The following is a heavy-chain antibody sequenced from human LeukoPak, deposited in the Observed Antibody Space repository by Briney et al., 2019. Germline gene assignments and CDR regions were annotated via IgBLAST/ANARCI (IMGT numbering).Heavy chain of an antibody. CDR1: GGSISSSSYY. CDR2: IYYSGST. J-gene: IGHJ4*02. V-gene: IGHV4-39*07. CDR3: ASCSGYDYYYFDY. D-gene: IGHD5-12*01. Sequence: SETLSLTCTVSGGSISSSSYYWGWIRQPPGKGLEWIGSIYYSGSTYYNPSLKSRVTISIDTSKNQFSLEPSSVTAADTAVYYCASCSGYDYYYFDYWGQGTLVTVSS.